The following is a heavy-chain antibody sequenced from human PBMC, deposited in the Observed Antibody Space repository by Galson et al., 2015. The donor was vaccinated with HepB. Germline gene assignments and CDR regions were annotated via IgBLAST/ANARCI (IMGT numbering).Heavy chain of an antibody. CDR3: ARGGAYGTDLSWFDP. V-gene: IGHV1-18*04. CDR1: GYTFASYG. Sequence: SVKVSCKASGYTFASYGISWVRQAPGQGLEWMGWISAYNGNTNYAQKLQGRVTMTTDTSTSTAYMELRSLRSDDTAVYYCARGGAYGTDLSWFDPWGQGTLVTVSS. J-gene: IGHJ5*02. D-gene: IGHD3-10*01. CDR2: ISAYNGNT.